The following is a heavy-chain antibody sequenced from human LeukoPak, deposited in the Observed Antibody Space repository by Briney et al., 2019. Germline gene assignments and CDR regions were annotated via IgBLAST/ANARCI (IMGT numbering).Heavy chain of an antibody. CDR2: IKQDGSEK. J-gene: IGHJ4*02. D-gene: IGHD1-26*01. Sequence: HPGGSLRLSCAASGFTFSNAWMSWVRQAPGKGLEWVANIKQDGSEKYYVDSVKGRFTISRDNAKNSLYLQMNSLRAEDTAVYYCARAECPSGSYVSQPTGVDYWGQGTLVTVSS. CDR1: GFTFSNAW. V-gene: IGHV3-7*01. CDR3: ARAECPSGSYVSQPTGVDY.